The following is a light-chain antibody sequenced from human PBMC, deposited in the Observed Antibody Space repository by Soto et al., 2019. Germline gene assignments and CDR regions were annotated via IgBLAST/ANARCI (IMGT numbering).Light chain of an antibody. V-gene: IGKV1-27*01. CDR2: AAS. CDR3: QKHKSAPFT. Sequence: DIQMTQSPSSLSASVGDRVTITCQASQGIRNYLAWYQQKPGKVPKLLIYAASTLQSGVPSRFSGSGSGTAFTLTISSLQPEDVATYHCQKHKSAPFTFGGGTKVEIK. CDR1: QGIRNY. J-gene: IGKJ4*01.